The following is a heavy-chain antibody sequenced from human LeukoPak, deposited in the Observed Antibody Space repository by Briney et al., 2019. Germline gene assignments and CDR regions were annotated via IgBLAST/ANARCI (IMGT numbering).Heavy chain of an antibody. J-gene: IGHJ4*02. V-gene: IGHV3-48*03. CDR3: ARIAAAGTSGAFDY. D-gene: IGHD6-13*01. CDR2: ISSSGSTI. CDR1: GFTFSSYE. Sequence: GGSLRLSCAASGFTFSSYEMNWVRQAPGKGLEWVSYISSSGSTIYYADSVKGRFTISRDNAKNSLYLQMNSLRAEDTAVYYCARIAAAGTSGAFDYWGQGTLVTVSS.